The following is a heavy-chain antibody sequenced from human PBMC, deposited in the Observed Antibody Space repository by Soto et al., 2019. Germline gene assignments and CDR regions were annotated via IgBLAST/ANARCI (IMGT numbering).Heavy chain of an antibody. V-gene: IGHV1-69*01. J-gene: IGHJ6*02. CDR2: IIPVFGTP. CDR1: AGTFSSYT. CDR3: VIGPRTGRGGMDV. Sequence: QVQLVQSGAEVKKPGSSVKVSCQASAGTFSSYTISWVRQAPGQGLELMGGIIPVFGTPTYAPKFQGRVTITADESTTTAYMELSSLTSEDTAVYYCVIGPRTGRGGMDVWGQGTTVTVSS.